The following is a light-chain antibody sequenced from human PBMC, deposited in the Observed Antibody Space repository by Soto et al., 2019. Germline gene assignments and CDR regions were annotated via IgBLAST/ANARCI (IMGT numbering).Light chain of an antibody. J-gene: IGKJ5*01. CDR1: QNIDNK. CDR3: QQYKSWWPIT. V-gene: IGKV3-15*01. Sequence: EIVLTQSPATLSVSPGARATLSCRASQNIDNKLVWYQQKPGQAPSLLLSNAVTRAPGIPARFSGSGFGTEFTLTISSLQPEDFAIYYCQQYKSWWPITFGQGTRLEI. CDR2: NAV.